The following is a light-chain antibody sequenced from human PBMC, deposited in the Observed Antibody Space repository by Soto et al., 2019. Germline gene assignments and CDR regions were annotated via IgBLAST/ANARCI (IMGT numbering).Light chain of an antibody. V-gene: IGKV1-33*01. CDR2: EAS. CDR1: QDIRKY. J-gene: IGKJ5*01. Sequence: DIQMTQSPSSLSASVGDRVTIXXQATQDIRKYVNWYQQKPGKAPQLXIYEASSLETGVPSRFSGSGSGTDFTLTISSLQPEDFATYCCQQYENLPLIFGQGTRLDIK. CDR3: QQYENLPLI.